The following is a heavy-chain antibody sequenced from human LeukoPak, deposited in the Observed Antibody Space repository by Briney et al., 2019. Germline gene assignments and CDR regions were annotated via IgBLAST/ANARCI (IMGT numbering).Heavy chain of an antibody. V-gene: IGHV4-34*01. D-gene: IGHD5-12*01. CDR1: GGSFIGYY. J-gene: IGHJ6*03. CDR3: ARGRGLRKRHYYYYMDV. Sequence: SETLSLTCAVYGGSFIGYYWSWIRQPPGKGLEWIGEINHSGSTNYNPSPKSQVPISVDTSNNQFSLKLSSVTAADTAVYYCARGRGLRKRHYYYYMDVWGKGTTVTVSS. CDR2: INHSGST.